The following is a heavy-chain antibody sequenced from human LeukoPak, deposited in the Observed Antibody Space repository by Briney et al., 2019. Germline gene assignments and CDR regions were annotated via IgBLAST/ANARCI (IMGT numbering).Heavy chain of an antibody. CDR1: GYTFTSYG. V-gene: IGHV1-18*01. D-gene: IGHD3-22*01. CDR3: ARFGTDYYDSSGHCDY. CDR2: ISTYNGNT. J-gene: IGHJ4*02. Sequence: GASVKVSCKASGYTFTSYGISWVRQAPGQGLEWMGWISTYNGNTKNAQKLQGRVTMTTDTSTSTAYMELSSLRSDDTAVYYCARFGTDYYDSSGHCDYWGQGTLVTVSS.